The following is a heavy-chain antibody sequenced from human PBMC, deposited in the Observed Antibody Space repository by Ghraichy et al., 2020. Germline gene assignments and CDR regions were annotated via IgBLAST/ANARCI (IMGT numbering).Heavy chain of an antibody. D-gene: IGHD3-22*01. CDR3: ARGLRGYYDSSGYYAFDI. CDR2: ISSSSSYI. V-gene: IGHV3-21*01. J-gene: IGHJ3*02. CDR1: GFTFSSYS. Sequence: GESLNISCAASGFTFSSYSMNWVRQAPGKGLEWVSSISSSSSYIYYADSVKGRFTISRDNAKNSLYLQMNSLRAEDTAVYYCARGLRGYYDSSGYYAFDIRGQGTMVTVSS.